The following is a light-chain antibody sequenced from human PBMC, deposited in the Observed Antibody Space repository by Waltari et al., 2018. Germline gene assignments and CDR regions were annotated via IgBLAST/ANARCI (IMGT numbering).Light chain of an antibody. CDR2: DTT. V-gene: IGLV7-46*01. CDR1: SGSVTSGHY. CDR3: LLSHSGARPWV. Sequence: QVVVTQESSMTVSPGGTATLTCASRSGSVTSGHYPSRFQQKPGQAPRTLIYDTTNKHPWTPARFSGSLLGGKAALTLTGAQPEDEADYYCLLSHSGARPWVFGGGTKLTVL. J-gene: IGLJ3*02.